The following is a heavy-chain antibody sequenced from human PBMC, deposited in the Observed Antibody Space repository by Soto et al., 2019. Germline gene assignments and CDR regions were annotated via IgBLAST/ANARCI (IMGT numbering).Heavy chain of an antibody. Sequence: QVQLVESGGGLVKPGGSLRLSCAASGFTFSDYYMSWIRQAPGKGLEWVSYISSSGSTIYYADSVKGRFTISRDNAKNSLYLQMNSLRAEDTAVYYCARARVDCSSTSCYALTNWFDPWGQGTLVTVSS. V-gene: IGHV3-11*01. CDR2: ISSSGSTI. CDR1: GFTFSDYY. CDR3: ARARVDCSSTSCYALTNWFDP. D-gene: IGHD2-2*01. J-gene: IGHJ5*02.